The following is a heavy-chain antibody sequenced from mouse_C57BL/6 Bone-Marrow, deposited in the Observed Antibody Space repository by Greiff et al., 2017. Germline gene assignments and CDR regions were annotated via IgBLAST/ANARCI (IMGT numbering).Heavy chain of an antibody. CDR1: GYTFTDYY. J-gene: IGHJ3*01. Sequence: LVESGAELVRPGASVKLSCKASGYTFTDYYINWVKQRPGQGLEWIARIYPGSGNTYYNEKFKGKATLTAEKSSSTAYMQLSSLTSEDSAVYFCAEGFAYWGQGTLVTVSA. V-gene: IGHV1-76*01. CDR3: AEGFAY. CDR2: IYPGSGNT.